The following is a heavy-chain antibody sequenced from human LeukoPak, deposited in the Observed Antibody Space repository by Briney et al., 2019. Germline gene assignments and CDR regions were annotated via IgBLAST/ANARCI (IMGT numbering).Heavy chain of an antibody. CDR2: ISSSSSYI. J-gene: IGHJ4*02. D-gene: IGHD1-26*01. Sequence: PGGSLRLSCAASGFTFSSYSMNWVRQAPGKGLEWVSSISSSSSYIYYADSVKGRFTISRDNSKNTLYLQMNSLRAEDTAVYYCARDIVGENYFDYWGQGTLVTVSS. CDR3: ARDIVGENYFDY. V-gene: IGHV3-21*01. CDR1: GFTFSSYS.